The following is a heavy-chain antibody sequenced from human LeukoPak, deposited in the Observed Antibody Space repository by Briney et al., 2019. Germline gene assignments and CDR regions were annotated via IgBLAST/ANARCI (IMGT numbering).Heavy chain of an antibody. V-gene: IGHV1-8*01. CDR1: GYTFTSYD. CDR3: ARVNYYGSGSYPYYYYYGMDV. J-gene: IGHJ6*02. Sequence: ASVKVSCKASGYTFTSYDINWVRQATGQGLEWMGWMNPNSSNTGYAQKFQGRVTMTRNTSMSTAYMELSSLRSEDTAVYYCARVNYYGSGSYPYYYYYGMDVWGQGTTVTVSS. D-gene: IGHD3-10*01. CDR2: MNPNSSNT.